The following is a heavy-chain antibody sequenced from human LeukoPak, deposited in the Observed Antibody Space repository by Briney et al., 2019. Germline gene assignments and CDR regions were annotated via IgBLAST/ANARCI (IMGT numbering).Heavy chain of an antibody. CDR1: GFTFSSYG. CDR2: IYSGGST. Sequence: GGSLRLSCAASGFTFSSYGMHWVRQAPGKGLEWVSVIYSGGSTYYADSVKGRFTISRDNSKNTLYLQMNSLRAEDTAVYYCATTTGYGSGSYSYYYYMDVWGKGTTVTISS. V-gene: IGHV3-NL1*01. J-gene: IGHJ6*03. D-gene: IGHD3-10*01. CDR3: ATTTGYGSGSYSYYYYMDV.